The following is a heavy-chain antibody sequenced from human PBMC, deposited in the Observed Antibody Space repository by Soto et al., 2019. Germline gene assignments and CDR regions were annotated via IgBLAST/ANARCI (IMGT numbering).Heavy chain of an antibody. Sequence: GGSLRLSCAASGFMFSGYTMNLVRQAPGKGLEWLSSISDDSSYIDYADSLRGRFTVSRDNARNSLYLQIDSLGVEDTAVYYCATPYYFNHWGPGTLVTVSS. J-gene: IGHJ1*01. CDR1: GFMFSGYT. CDR2: ISDDSSYI. D-gene: IGHD3-16*01. CDR3: ATPYYFNH. V-gene: IGHV3-21*06.